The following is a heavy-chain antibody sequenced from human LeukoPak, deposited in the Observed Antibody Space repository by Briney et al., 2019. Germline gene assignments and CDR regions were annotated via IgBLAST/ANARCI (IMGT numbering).Heavy chain of an antibody. D-gene: IGHD3-22*01. V-gene: IGHV3-15*01. Sequence: KPGGSLRLSCAASGFTFTNAWMSWVRQAPGKGLEWVGHIKSKTDGGTTDYAAPVKGRFTISRDDSKDTVYLQMHNLKTEDTGMYYCTLGMRINLKVVVKTIDYWGQGTLVTVSS. CDR1: GFTFTNAW. J-gene: IGHJ4*02. CDR3: TLGMRINLKVVVKTIDY. CDR2: IKSKTDGGTT.